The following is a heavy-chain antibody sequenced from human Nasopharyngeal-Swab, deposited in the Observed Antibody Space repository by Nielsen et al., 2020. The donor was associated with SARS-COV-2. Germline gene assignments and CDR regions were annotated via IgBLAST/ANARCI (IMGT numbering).Heavy chain of an antibody. D-gene: IGHD2-15*01. Sequence: SETLSLTCTVSGGSISSSSYYWGWIRQPPGKGLEWIGSIYYSGSTYYNPSLQSRVTISVDTSKNQFSLKLSSVTAADTAVYYCARHLRDGVVVAAPYYFDYWGQGTLVTVSS. V-gene: IGHV4-39*01. CDR2: IYYSGST. CDR3: ARHLRDGVVVAAPYYFDY. CDR1: GGSISSSSYY. J-gene: IGHJ4*02.